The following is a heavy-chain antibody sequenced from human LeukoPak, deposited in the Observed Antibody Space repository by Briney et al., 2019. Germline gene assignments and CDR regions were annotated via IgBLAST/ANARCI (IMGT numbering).Heavy chain of an antibody. D-gene: IGHD1-26*01. CDR1: GFTFSAYD. J-gene: IGHJ4*02. CDR2: ISRSGPT. CDR3: ARYGGSYLDY. V-gene: IGHV3-69-1*01. Sequence: GGSLRLSCAASGFTFSAYDMQWVRQAPGKGLEWVSGISRSGPTYYTDSVKGRFTISRDNAKNSLYLQMNSLRAEDTAVYYCARYGGSYLDYWGQGTLVTVSS.